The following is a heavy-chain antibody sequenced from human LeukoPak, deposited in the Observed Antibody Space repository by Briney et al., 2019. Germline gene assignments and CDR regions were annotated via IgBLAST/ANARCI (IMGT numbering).Heavy chain of an antibody. CDR3: ARVPGGNSYYYYMDV. Sequence: GGSLRLSCAASGFTFSTYSMNWVRQAPGKGLEWVSSISTSSIYIYYADSVKGRFAISRDNAKNSLYLQMNSLRAEDTAVYYCARVPGGNSYYYYMDVWGKGTTVTVSS. J-gene: IGHJ6*03. V-gene: IGHV3-21*01. D-gene: IGHD2-15*01. CDR2: ISTSSIYI. CDR1: GFTFSTYS.